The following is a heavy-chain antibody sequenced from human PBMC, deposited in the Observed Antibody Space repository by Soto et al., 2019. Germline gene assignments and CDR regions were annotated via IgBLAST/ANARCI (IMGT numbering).Heavy chain of an antibody. CDR1: GFTFRSFT. CDR2: ISSNSAYI. Sequence: PGGSLRLSCAASGFTFRSFTMNWVRQAPGKGLEWVSTISSNSAYISYTDALSGRFTISRDNAKNSLHLQMNSLRAEDTAVYYCTRDASRDSSARGWFDPWGPGTLVTVSS. D-gene: IGHD6-13*01. J-gene: IGHJ5*02. V-gene: IGHV3-21*01. CDR3: TRDASRDSSARGWFDP.